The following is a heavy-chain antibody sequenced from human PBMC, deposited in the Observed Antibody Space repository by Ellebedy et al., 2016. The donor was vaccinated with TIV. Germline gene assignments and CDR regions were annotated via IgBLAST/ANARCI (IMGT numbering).Heavy chain of an antibody. J-gene: IGHJ6*02. CDR3: ARRATVSYYGIDL. CDR1: GFTFTSYA. V-gene: IGHV3-30-3*01. Sequence: SLKISCAASGFTFTSYAMHWVRQAPGKGLEWVAIVSYDGINKYYADSVKGRFTISRDNSKSTLSLQMNSLRVEDTALYYCARRATVSYYGIDLWGQGTTVTVSS. CDR2: VSYDGINK. D-gene: IGHD3-10*01.